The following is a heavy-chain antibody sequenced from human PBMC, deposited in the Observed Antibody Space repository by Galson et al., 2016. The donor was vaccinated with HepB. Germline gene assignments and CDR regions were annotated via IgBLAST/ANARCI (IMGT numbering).Heavy chain of an antibody. V-gene: IGHV3-48*04. CDR3: ARLRFSSSWYKDY. CDR2: ISSSSSTI. D-gene: IGHD6-13*01. Sequence: SLRLSCAASGFTFSSYSMSWVRQAPGRGLEWVSYISSSSSTIYYADPVKGRFTISRDNAKNSLFLQLNSLRAEDTAVYYCARLRFSSSWYKDYWGQGTLVTVSS. J-gene: IGHJ4*02. CDR1: GFTFSSYS.